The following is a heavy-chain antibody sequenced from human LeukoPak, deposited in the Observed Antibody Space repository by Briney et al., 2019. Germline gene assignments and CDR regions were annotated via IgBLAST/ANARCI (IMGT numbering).Heavy chain of an antibody. Sequence: PGRPLRLSCAASGFTFSSYGMHWVRQAPGKGLEWVAVISYDGSNKYYADSVKGRFTISRDNSKNTLYLQMNSLRAEDTAVYYCAKVDYGGNEYYGMDVWGQGTAVTVSS. V-gene: IGHV3-30*18. D-gene: IGHD4-23*01. J-gene: IGHJ6*02. CDR1: GFTFSSYG. CDR3: AKVDYGGNEYYGMDV. CDR2: ISYDGSNK.